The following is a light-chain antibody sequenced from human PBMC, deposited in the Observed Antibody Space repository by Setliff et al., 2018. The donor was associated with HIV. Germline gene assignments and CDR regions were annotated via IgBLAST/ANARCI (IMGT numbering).Light chain of an antibody. V-gene: IGLV1-40*01. CDR3: QSYDSSLSGVV. Sequence: QSALTQPPSVSGAPGQRVTISCTGSSSNIGAGYYVHWYQQFPGTAPKILIFGNSNRPSGVPDRFSDSKSGTSASLAITGLQAEDEGDYYCQSYDSSLSGVVFGGGTK. CDR1: SSNIGAGYY. J-gene: IGLJ2*01. CDR2: GNS.